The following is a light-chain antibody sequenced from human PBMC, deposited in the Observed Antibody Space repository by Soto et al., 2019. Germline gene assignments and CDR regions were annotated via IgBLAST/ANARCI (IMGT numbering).Light chain of an antibody. Sequence: QSVLTQPPSVSGAPGQRVTISCTGSSSNIGAGYDVHWYRQLPGTAPKLLIYGNSNRPSGIPDRFSGSKSGTSASLAITGLQAEDEADYYCQSYDSSLSGQGVFGGGTQLTVL. CDR1: SSNIGAGYD. CDR3: QSYDSSLSGQGV. V-gene: IGLV1-40*01. CDR2: GNS. J-gene: IGLJ2*01.